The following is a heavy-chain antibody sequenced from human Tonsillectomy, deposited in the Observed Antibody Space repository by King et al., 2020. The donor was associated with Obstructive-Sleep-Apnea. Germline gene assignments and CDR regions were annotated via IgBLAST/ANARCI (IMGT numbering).Heavy chain of an antibody. J-gene: IGHJ4*02. V-gene: IGHV3-30*04. CDR1: GFTFSSYA. D-gene: IGHD3-22*01. CDR3: ARAGLSSGYYFDY. Sequence: VQLVESGGGVVQPGRSLRLSCAASGFTFSSYAMHWVRQAPGKGLEWGAVISYDGSNKYYADSVKGRFTISRANSKNTLYLQMNSLRAGDTAVYYCARAGLSSGYYFDYWGQGTLVTVSS. CDR2: ISYDGSNK.